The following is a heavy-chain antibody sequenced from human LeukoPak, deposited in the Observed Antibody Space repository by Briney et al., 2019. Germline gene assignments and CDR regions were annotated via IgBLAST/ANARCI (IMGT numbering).Heavy chain of an antibody. Sequence: ASVKVSCKASGYTFTSYGISWVRQAPGQGLEWMGWISAYNGNTNYAQKLQGRVTMTTDTSTSTAYMELRSLRSDDTAVYYCARDYYYDSSGYYPVGYWGQGTLVTVSS. D-gene: IGHD3-22*01. CDR2: ISAYNGNT. CDR3: ARDYYYDSSGYYPVGY. J-gene: IGHJ4*02. V-gene: IGHV1-18*01. CDR1: GYTFTSYG.